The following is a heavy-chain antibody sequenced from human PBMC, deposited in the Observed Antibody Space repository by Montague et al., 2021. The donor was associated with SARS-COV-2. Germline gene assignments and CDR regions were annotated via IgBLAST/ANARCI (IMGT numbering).Heavy chain of an antibody. CDR3: ARSVAAAGPGSFDI. D-gene: IGHD6-13*01. CDR1: GASSRTYY. CDR2: VYYTGDT. J-gene: IGHJ3*02. V-gene: IGHV4-59*01. Sequence: SETLSLTCSVYGASSRTYYRNWIRQAPGKGLEWIGYVYYTGDTNYNPSLSGRATISLDTSEDQFSLNIHSMTAADTAIYYCARSVAAAGPGSFDIWGQGTMVTVSS.